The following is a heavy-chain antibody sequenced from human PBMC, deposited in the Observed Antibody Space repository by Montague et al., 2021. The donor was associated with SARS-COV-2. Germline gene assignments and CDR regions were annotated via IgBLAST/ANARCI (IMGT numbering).Heavy chain of an antibody. CDR1: GGSIRISSYY. CDR3: AMRGGALDAFDI. Sequence: SETLSLTCTVSGGSIRISSYYSGWIRPPPGKGLDWIGSIYYSGSTSYTPSLKSRVTISVDTSKNQFSLKLSSVTAADTAVYYCAMRGGALDAFDIWGQGTMVIVSS. D-gene: IGHD4-17*01. V-gene: IGHV4-39*01. CDR2: IYYSGST. J-gene: IGHJ3*02.